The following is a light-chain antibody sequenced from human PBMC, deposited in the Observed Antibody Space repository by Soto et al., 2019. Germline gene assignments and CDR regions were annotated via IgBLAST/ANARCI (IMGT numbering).Light chain of an antibody. CDR3: ATWDDSLSGVV. Sequence: QSVLTQPPSASGTPGQRVTISCSGSTSNIESNYVYWYQQLPGTAPRLLIYRNNHRPSGVPDRFSGSKSGTSASLAISGLRSEDEADYYCATWDDSLSGVVSGGGTKLTVL. CDR1: TSNIESNY. CDR2: RNN. J-gene: IGLJ2*01. V-gene: IGLV1-47*01.